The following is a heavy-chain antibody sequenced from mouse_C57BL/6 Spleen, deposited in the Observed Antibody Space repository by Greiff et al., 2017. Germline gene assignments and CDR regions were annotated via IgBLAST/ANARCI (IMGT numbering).Heavy chain of an antibody. CDR3: TGDYYGSSGYFDV. Sequence: DVKLVESGAELVRPGASVKLSCTASGFNIKDYYMHWVKQRPEQGLEWIGRIDPEDGDTEYAPKFQGKATMTADTSSNTAYLQLSSLTSEDTAVYYCTGDYYGSSGYFDVWGTGTTVTVSS. V-gene: IGHV14-1*01. J-gene: IGHJ1*03. CDR2: IDPEDGDT. D-gene: IGHD1-1*01. CDR1: GFNIKDYY.